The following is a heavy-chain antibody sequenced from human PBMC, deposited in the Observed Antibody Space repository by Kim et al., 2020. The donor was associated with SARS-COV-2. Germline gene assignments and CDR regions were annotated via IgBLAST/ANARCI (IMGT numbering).Heavy chain of an antibody. V-gene: IGHV5-10-1*01. Sequence: GGSLKISCKGSGYSFTSYWISWVRQMPGKGLEWMGRIDPSDAYTNYSPSFQGHVTISADKSISTAYLQWSSLKASDTAMYYCARHLEGYCSGGSCLNWFDPWGQGTLVTVSS. J-gene: IGHJ5*02. CDR3: ARHLEGYCSGGSCLNWFDP. CDR1: GYSFTSYW. CDR2: IDPSDAYT. D-gene: IGHD2-15*01.